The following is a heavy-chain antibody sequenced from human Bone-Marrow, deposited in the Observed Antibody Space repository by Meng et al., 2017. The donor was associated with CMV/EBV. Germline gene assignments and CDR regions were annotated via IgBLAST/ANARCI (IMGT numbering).Heavy chain of an antibody. CDR3: ARESIVGAYYYYYYGMDV. Sequence: GGSLRLSCAASGFTFSSYEMNWVRQAPGKGLEWVANIKQDGSEKYYVDSVKGRFTISRDNAKNSLYLQMNSLRAEDTAVYYCARESIVGAYYYYYYGMDVWGQGTTVTVSS. V-gene: IGHV3-7*01. D-gene: IGHD1-26*01. CDR1: GFTFSSYE. CDR2: IKQDGSEK. J-gene: IGHJ6*02.